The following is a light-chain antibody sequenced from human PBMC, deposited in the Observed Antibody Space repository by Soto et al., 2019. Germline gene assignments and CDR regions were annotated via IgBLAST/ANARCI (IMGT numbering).Light chain of an antibody. CDR2: EVS. Sequence: QSALAQPASVSGSPGQSITISCTGTNSDVGGYNYVSWYQQFPGKAPKLMIHEVSNRPSGVSNRFSGSKSGDTASLTISGLQADDEADYYCSSYTSRETWVFGGWTKLTVL. CDR3: SSYTSRETWV. CDR1: NSDVGGYNY. V-gene: IGLV2-14*01. J-gene: IGLJ3*02.